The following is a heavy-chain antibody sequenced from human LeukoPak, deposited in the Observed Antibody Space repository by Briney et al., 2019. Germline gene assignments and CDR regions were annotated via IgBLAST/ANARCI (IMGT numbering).Heavy chain of an antibody. CDR3: VRDPSCSGGGCYYYYGMDV. CDR1: GFTFSSCA. Sequence: GGSLRLSCAASGFTFSSCAMHWVRQAPGKGLEWVAVIWYDGSHKYYADSVRGRFTISRDNSKNTLYLQMNSLRADDTAIYYCVRDPSCSGGGCYYYYGMDVWGQGTTVTVSS. CDR2: IWYDGSHK. D-gene: IGHD2-15*01. J-gene: IGHJ6*02. V-gene: IGHV3-33*08.